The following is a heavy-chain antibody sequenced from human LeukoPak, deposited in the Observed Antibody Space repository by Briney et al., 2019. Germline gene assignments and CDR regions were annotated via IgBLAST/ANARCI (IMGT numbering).Heavy chain of an antibody. D-gene: IGHD3-16*01. CDR1: GFTFSNAR. J-gene: IGHJ3*02. Sequence: GGSLRLSCAGSGFTFSNARMSWVRTAQGQGLEWVGRIKSQTDGGTTDYAAPVKGRFTISRDDSKNTLYLQIHSLKTEDTAVYYCTTDLGAFDIWGQGTMVAVSS. V-gene: IGHV3-15*01. CDR2: IKSQTDGGTT. CDR3: TTDLGAFDI.